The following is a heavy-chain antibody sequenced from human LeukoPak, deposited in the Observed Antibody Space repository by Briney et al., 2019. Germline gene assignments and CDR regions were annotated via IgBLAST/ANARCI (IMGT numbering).Heavy chain of an antibody. CDR1: GFTFSSYW. CDR3: AKDLGATVTTFDY. Sequence: GGSLRLSCAASGFTFSSYWMSWVRQAPGKGLEWVANIKQDGSEKYYVDSVKGRFTISRDNAKNSLYLQMNSLRAEDTAVYYCAKDLGATVTTFDYWGQGTLVTVSS. CDR2: IKQDGSEK. V-gene: IGHV3-7*01. J-gene: IGHJ4*02. D-gene: IGHD4-17*01.